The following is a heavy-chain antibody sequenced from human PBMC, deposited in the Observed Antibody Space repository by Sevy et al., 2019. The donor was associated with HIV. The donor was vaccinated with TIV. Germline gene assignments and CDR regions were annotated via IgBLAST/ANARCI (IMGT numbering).Heavy chain of an antibody. CDR2: ISDSSATI. J-gene: IGHJ4*02. CDR3: ASQRGGYERLYYFDS. V-gene: IGHV3-48*01. D-gene: IGHD5-12*01. Sequence: GGSLRLSCVASGFTYSMNWVRQAPGKGLEWVSYISDSSATIHYADSVKGRFTISRDNAKNSLYLQMNTLRAVDTAMYYCASQRGGYERLYYFDSWGQGTLVTVSS. CDR1: GFTYS.